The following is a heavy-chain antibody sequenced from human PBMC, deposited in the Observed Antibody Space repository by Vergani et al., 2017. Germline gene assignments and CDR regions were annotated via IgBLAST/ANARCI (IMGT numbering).Heavy chain of an antibody. CDR2: INPNSGGT. D-gene: IGHD2-21*02. V-gene: IGHV1-2*02. Sequence: QVQLVQSGAEVKKPGASVKVSCKASGYTFTGYYMHWVRQAPGQGLEWMGWINPNSGGTNYAQKFQGRVTMTRDTSISTAYMELSRLRSDETAVYYCAKYGTIVVVTATDAFDIWGQGTMVTVSS. CDR3: AKYGTIVVVTATDAFDI. CDR1: GYTFTGYY. J-gene: IGHJ3*02.